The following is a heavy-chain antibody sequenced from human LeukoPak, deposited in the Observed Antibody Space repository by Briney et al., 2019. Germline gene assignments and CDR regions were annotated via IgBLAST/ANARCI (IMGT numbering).Heavy chain of an antibody. V-gene: IGHV3-23*01. CDR1: GFTFTNYA. Sequence: GGSLRLSCAASGFTFTNYAMSWVRQAPGKGLEWVSAISGSGGSTYYADSVKGRFTISRDNSKNTLYLQMNSLRAEDTAVYYCAKLYSSSWFQVGDGYFQHWGQGTLVTVSS. CDR3: AKLYSSSWFQVGDGYFQH. J-gene: IGHJ1*01. D-gene: IGHD6-13*01. CDR2: ISGSGGST.